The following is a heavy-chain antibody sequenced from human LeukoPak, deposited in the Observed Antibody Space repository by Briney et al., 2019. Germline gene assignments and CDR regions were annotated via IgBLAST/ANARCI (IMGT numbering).Heavy chain of an antibody. CDR3: ASGSGEYFDY. J-gene: IGHJ4*02. D-gene: IGHD3-10*01. CDR1: GGSFSGYH. V-gene: IGHV4-34*01. Sequence: SETLSLTCAVYGGSFSGYHWSWIRQPPGKGLEWIGEINHSGSTNYNPSLKSRVTISVDTSKNQFSLKLSSVTAADTAVYYCASGSGEYFDYWGQGTLVTVSS. CDR2: INHSGST.